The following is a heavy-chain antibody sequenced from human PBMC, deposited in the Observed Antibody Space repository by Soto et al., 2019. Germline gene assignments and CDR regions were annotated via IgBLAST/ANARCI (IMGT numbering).Heavy chain of an antibody. V-gene: IGHV4-59*01. D-gene: IGHD6-13*01. Sequence: SETLSLTCTVSGGSISSYYWSWIRQPPGKGLEWIGYIYYSGSTNYNPSLKSRVTISVDTSKNQFSLKLSSVTAADTAVYYCASSLAAAGTAFYYYYGMDVWGQGTTVTVSS. CDR2: IYYSGST. CDR1: GGSISSYY. J-gene: IGHJ6*02. CDR3: ASSLAAAGTAFYYYYGMDV.